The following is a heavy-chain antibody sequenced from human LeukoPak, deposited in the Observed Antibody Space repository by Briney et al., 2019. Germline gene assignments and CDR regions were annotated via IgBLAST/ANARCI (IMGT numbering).Heavy chain of an antibody. CDR2: ISAYNGNT. CDR3: ARDITIFGVVISWFDP. V-gene: IGHV1-18*01. CDR1: RYSLTSYG. D-gene: IGHD3-3*01. J-gene: IGHJ5*02. Sequence: ASVKVSCKASRYSLTSYGISWVRQAPGQGLEWMGWISAYNGNTNYAQKLQGRVTMTTDTSTSTAYMELRSLRSDDTAVYYCARDITIFGVVISWFDPWGQGTLVTVSS.